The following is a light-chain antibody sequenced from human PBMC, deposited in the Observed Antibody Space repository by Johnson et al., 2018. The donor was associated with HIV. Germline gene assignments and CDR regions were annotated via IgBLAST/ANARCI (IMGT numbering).Light chain of an antibody. CDR1: SSNIGNKY. V-gene: IGLV1-51*02. CDR2: ENN. CDR3: GTWDSSLSAGV. Sequence: QSVLTQPPSVSAAPRQKVTISCSGSSSNIGNKYVSWYQQLPGTAPKLLIYENNKRPSGIPDRFSGSKSGTSATLGITGLQTGDEADYYCGTWDSSLSAGVFGTGTKVTVL. J-gene: IGLJ1*01.